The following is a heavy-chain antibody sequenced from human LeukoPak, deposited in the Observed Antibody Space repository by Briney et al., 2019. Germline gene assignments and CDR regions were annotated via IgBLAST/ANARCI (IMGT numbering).Heavy chain of an antibody. V-gene: IGHV3-48*01. CDR1: GFTFSSYS. Sequence: GGSLRLSCAASGFTFSSYSMNWVRQAPGKGLEWVSYISSRSSTIYYADSVKGRFTISRDNAKNSLYLQMNSLRAEDTALYYCARSGYSYGYYYYYYMDVWGKGTTVTVSS. J-gene: IGHJ6*03. CDR2: ISSRSSTI. CDR3: ARSGYSYGYYYYYYMDV. D-gene: IGHD5-18*01.